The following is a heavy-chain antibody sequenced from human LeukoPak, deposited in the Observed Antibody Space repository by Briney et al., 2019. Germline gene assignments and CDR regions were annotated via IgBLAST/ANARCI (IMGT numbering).Heavy chain of an antibody. CDR2: ISWNSGNI. D-gene: IGHD5-18*01. J-gene: IGHJ6*03. CDR1: GFTFSSYS. V-gene: IGHV3-9*03. CDR3: AKGGDTAMDFHYMDV. Sequence: GGSLRLSCAASGFTFSSYSINWVRQAPGKGLEWVSGISWNSGNIDYADSVKGRFTISRDNAKNSLYLQMNSLRAGDMALYYCAKGGDTAMDFHYMDVWGKGPTVTVSS.